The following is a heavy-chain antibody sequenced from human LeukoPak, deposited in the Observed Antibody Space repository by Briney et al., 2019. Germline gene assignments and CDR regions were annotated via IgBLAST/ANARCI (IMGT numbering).Heavy chain of an antibody. D-gene: IGHD6-19*01. CDR1: GGSISSSNW. Sequence: SGTLSLTCAVSGGSISSSNWWSWVRQPPGKGLEWIGEIYHSGSTNYNPSLKSRVTISVDKSKNQFSLKLSSVTAADTAVYYCARAGLGSGRDFDYWGQGTLVTVSS. CDR2: IYHSGST. V-gene: IGHV4-4*02. J-gene: IGHJ4*02. CDR3: ARAGLGSGRDFDY.